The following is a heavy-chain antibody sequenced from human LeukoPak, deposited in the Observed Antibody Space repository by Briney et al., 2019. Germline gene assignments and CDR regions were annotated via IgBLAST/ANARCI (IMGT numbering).Heavy chain of an antibody. J-gene: IGHJ4*02. V-gene: IGHV4-34*01. D-gene: IGHD5-18*01. Sequence: SETLSLTCAVYGGSFRGYYWSWIRQPPGKGLEWIGEINHSGSTNYNPSLKSRVTISVDTSKNQSSLKLSSVTAADRAVYYCAIRGYNYGYYFDYWGQGTLVTVSS. CDR2: INHSGST. CDR1: GGSFRGYY. CDR3: AIRGYNYGYYFDY.